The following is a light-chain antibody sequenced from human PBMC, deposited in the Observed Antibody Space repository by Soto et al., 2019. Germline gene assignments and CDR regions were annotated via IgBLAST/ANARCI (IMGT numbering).Light chain of an antibody. Sequence: DIQMTQSPSTLSASVGDRVIITCRASQSINTWLAWYQQKPGKAPKLLIYKASSLESGVPSRFSGSGSGTEFTLTISSLQPDDFATYYCQQYNTYATFGPGTKVDIK. J-gene: IGKJ2*01. CDR3: QQYNTYAT. V-gene: IGKV1-5*03. CDR1: QSINTW. CDR2: KAS.